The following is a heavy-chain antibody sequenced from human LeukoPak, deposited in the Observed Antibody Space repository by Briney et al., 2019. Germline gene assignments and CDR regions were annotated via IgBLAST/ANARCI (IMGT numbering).Heavy chain of an antibody. CDR1: GGSISSGGYS. J-gene: IGHJ4*02. D-gene: IGHD1-14*01. Sequence: SQTLSLTCAVSGGSISSGGYSWSWIRQPPGKGLEWIGYIYYSGSTYYNPSLKSRVTISVDTSKNQFSLKLSSVTAADTAVYYCARVMIDRSLIDYWGQGTLVTVSS. CDR3: ARVMIDRSLIDY. CDR2: IYYSGST. V-gene: IGHV4-31*11.